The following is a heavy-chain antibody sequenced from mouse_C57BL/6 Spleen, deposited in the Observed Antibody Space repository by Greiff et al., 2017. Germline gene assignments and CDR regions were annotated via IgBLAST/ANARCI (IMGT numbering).Heavy chain of an antibody. CDR1: GFNIKNTY. D-gene: IGHD1-1*01. V-gene: IGHV14-3*01. CDR2: IDPANGNT. J-gene: IGHJ4*01. Sequence: EVQLQQSVAELVRPGASVKLSCTASGFNIKNTYMHWVKLRPEQGLEWIGRIDPANGNTKYAPKFQGKATITADTSSNTAYLQLSSLTSEDTAIYYCVCVPYGSSYHYYAMDYWGQGTSVTVSS. CDR3: VCVPYGSSYHYYAMDY.